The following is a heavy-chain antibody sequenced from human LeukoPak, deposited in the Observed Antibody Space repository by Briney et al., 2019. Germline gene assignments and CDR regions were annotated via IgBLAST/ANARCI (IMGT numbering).Heavy chain of an antibody. CDR1: GFIFSSFS. V-gene: IGHV3-21*01. J-gene: IGHJ6*02. CDR2: ISTSGGLSSI. Sequence: GGSLRLSCAASGFIFSSFSVNWVRQAPGKGLEWVSSISTSGGLSSIYYADSVKGRFTISRDNAKNSLYLQMNSLGAEDTAVYYCTLLPAPGYSSSWYGEDYGMDVWGQGATVTVSS. D-gene: IGHD6-13*01. CDR3: TLLPAPGYSSSWYGEDYGMDV.